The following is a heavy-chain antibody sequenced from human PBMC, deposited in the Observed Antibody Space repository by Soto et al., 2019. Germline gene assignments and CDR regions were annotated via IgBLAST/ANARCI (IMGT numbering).Heavy chain of an antibody. CDR2: IFYTGST. CDR3: VRTVTRSWFDP. J-gene: IGHJ5*02. Sequence: QVQLQESGPGLVKPSQTLSLTCTVSGASISSGDSYWSWIRQPPGKGLEWIGYIFYTGSTYYNPSLETRVTISVDTSKNQFSLRLSSVTAADTAVYYCVRTVTRSWFDPWGQGTLVTVSS. CDR1: GASISSGDSY. V-gene: IGHV4-30-4*01. D-gene: IGHD4-17*01.